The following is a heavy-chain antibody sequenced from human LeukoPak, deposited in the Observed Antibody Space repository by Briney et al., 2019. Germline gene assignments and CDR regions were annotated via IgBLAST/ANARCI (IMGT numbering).Heavy chain of an antibody. CDR3: ARQRITMVRGVILGGFDP. D-gene: IGHD3-10*01. Sequence: PSETLSLTCTVSGGSISSSPYYWGWIRQPPGKGLEWIGSIYYSGTTHYSPSLESRVTISVDTSKNQFSLKLSSVTAADTAVYYCARQRITMVRGVILGGFDPWGQGTLVTVSS. V-gene: IGHV4-39*01. J-gene: IGHJ5*02. CDR2: IYYSGTT. CDR1: GGSISSSPYY.